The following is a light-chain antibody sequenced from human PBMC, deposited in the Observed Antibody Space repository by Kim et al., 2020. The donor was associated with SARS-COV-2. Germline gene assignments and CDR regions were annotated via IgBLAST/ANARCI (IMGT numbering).Light chain of an antibody. CDR1: KLGDKY. J-gene: IGLJ3*02. Sequence: VAPVQTATITCLGDKLGDKYASWYQQKPGQSPTLVIFHDATRPSGIPERFSGSNSGNTATLTISGTQPMDEADYYCQAWDSTTVVFGGGTKVTVL. V-gene: IGLV3-1*01. CDR2: HDA. CDR3: QAWDSTTVV.